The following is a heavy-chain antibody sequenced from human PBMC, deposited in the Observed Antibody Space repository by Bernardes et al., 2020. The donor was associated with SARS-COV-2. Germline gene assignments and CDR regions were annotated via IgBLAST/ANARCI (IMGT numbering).Heavy chain of an antibody. CDR1: GFTFSSYS. V-gene: IGHV3-21*01. CDR2: ISSSSSYI. CDR3: ARRITIFGVVIYYYMDV. Sequence: GGSLRLSCAASGFTFSSYSMNWVRQAPGKGLEWVSSISSSSSYIYYADSVTGRFTISRDNAKNSLYLQMNSLRAEDTAVYYCARRITIFGVVIYYYMDVWGKGTTVTVSS. D-gene: IGHD3-3*01. J-gene: IGHJ6*03.